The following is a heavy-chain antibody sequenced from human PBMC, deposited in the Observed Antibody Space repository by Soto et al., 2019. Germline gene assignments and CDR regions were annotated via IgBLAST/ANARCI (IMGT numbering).Heavy chain of an antibody. CDR2: IYYSGST. J-gene: IGHJ4*02. D-gene: IGHD3-9*01. V-gene: IGHV4-61*01. CDR3: ATVSDILTGYPLDY. CDR1: GGSVSSGSYY. Sequence: QVQLQESGPGLVKPSETLSLTCTVSGGSVSSGSYYWSWIRQPPGKGLEWIGYIYYSGSTNYNPSLKSRVTVSLDTSKNQFSLKLSSVTAADTAVYYCATVSDILTGYPLDYWGQGTLVTVSS.